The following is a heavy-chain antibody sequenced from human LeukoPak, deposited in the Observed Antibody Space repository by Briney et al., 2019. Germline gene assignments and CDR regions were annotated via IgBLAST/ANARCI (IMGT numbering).Heavy chain of an antibody. CDR3: ARRRGYSGYGTFGP. V-gene: IGHV4-39*01. J-gene: IGHJ5*02. D-gene: IGHD5-12*01. CDR1: GGSISSSSYY. CDR2: MYYSGST. Sequence: SETLSLTCTVSGGSISSSSYYWGWIRQPPGKGLEWIGSMYYSGSTYYNPSLKSRVTISVDTSKNQFSLKLSSVTAADTAVYYCARRRGYSGYGTFGPWGQGTLVTVSS.